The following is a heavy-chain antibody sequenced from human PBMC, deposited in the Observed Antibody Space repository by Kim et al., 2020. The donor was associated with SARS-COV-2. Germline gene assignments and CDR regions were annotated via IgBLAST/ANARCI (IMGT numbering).Heavy chain of an antibody. CDR2: VNRDGSTT. V-gene: IGHV3-74*01. J-gene: IGHJ4*02. Sequence: GGSLSLSCAASGFTFSSYWMHWVRQAPGKGLVWVSRVNRDGSTTNYADSVKGRFTISRDNAMNTLYLQMNSLRAEDTAVYYCARETPVRGEYYFDYWGQGILVTVSS. CDR3: ARETPVRGEYYFDY. CDR1: GFTFSSYW. D-gene: IGHD3-10*01.